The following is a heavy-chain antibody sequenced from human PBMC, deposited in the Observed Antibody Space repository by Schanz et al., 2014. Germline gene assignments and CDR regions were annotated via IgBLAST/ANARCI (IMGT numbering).Heavy chain of an antibody. V-gene: IGHV1-18*01. CDR1: GYTFISYG. CDR2: ISAYNGHT. Sequence: QVQLVQSGAEVKKPGASVKVSCKASGYTFISYGIKWVRQAPGQGLEWMGWISAYNGHTDYAQKLQGRVTLTTDTSTSTAYMELRNLRSDDTAVYYCATANRFREMDAWGQGTPVTVSS. D-gene: IGHD3-10*01. J-gene: IGHJ5*02. CDR3: ATANRFREMDA.